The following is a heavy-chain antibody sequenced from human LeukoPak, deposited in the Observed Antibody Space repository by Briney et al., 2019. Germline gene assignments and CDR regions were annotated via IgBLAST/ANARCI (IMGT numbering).Heavy chain of an antibody. CDR2: ISYDGSNK. CDR3: ARELTAMVPY. D-gene: IGHD5-18*01. CDR1: GFTFSSYA. V-gene: IGHV3-30-3*01. J-gene: IGHJ4*02. Sequence: GGSLRLSCAASGFTFSSYAMHWVRQAPGKGLEWVAVISYDGSNKYYADSVKGRFTISRDNSKNTLYLQMNSLRAEDTAVYYCARELTAMVPYWGQGTLVTVSS.